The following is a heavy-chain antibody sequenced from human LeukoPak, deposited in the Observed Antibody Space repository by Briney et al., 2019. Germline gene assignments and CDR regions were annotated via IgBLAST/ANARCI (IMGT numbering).Heavy chain of an antibody. Sequence: AXXKVSCKASGYTFTGYYMHWVRQAPGQGLEWMGWINPNSGGTNYAQKFQGRVTMTRDTSISTAYMELSRLRSDDTAVYYCARVVFWSGYQFDYWGQGTLVTVSS. V-gene: IGHV1-2*02. CDR2: INPNSGGT. CDR1: GYTFTGYY. D-gene: IGHD3-3*01. J-gene: IGHJ4*02. CDR3: ARVVFWSGYQFDY.